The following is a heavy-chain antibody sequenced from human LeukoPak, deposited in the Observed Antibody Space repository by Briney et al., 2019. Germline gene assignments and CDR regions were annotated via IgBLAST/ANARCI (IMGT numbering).Heavy chain of an antibody. CDR2: ISSSSSYI. CDR3: ARVSCSSTSCYTRGNFDY. V-gene: IGHV3-21*01. CDR1: GFTFSSYS. D-gene: IGHD2-2*02. Sequence: GGSLRLSCAXSGFTFSSYSMNWVRQAPGKGLEWVSSISSSSSYIYYADSVKGRFTISRDNAKNSLYLQMNSLRAEDTAVYYCARVSCSSTSCYTRGNFDYWGQGTLVTVSS. J-gene: IGHJ4*02.